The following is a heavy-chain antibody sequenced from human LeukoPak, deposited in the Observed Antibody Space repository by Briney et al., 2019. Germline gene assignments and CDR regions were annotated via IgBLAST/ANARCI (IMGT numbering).Heavy chain of an antibody. CDR2: IYTSGST. V-gene: IGHV4-61*02. CDR1: GGSISSGSYY. CDR3: ARDPRVWGSYRRDNRFDP. J-gene: IGHJ5*02. Sequence: SQTLSLTCTVSGGSISSGSYYWSWIRQPAGKGLEWIGRIYTSGSTTYNPSLKSRVTISVDTSKNQFSLKLSSVTAADTAVYYCARDPRVWGSYRRDNRFDPWGQGTLVTVSS. D-gene: IGHD3-16*02.